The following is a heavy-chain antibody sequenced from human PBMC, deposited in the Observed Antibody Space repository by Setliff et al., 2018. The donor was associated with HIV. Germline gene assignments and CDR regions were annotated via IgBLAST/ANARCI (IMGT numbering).Heavy chain of an antibody. CDR3: ARHWLSQDLVSGNYRSHYYFDY. CDR1: GASIRSGDYY. Sequence: SETLSLTCSVSGASIRSGDYYWGWIRQPPGKGLEWIGSIYYSGSTPYSPSLKSRVTMSVATSKNQFSLKLTSVTAADTSVYYCARHWLSQDLVSGNYRSHYYFDYWGQGMLVTVPQ. CDR2: IYYSGST. D-gene: IGHD3-16*02. J-gene: IGHJ4*02. V-gene: IGHV4-39*01.